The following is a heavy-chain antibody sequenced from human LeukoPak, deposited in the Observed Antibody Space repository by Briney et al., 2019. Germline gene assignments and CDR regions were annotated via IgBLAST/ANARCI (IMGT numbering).Heavy chain of an antibody. J-gene: IGHJ4*02. CDR3: ARRYYGSGSYGCGY. CDR2: MNPDSGNT. D-gene: IGHD3-10*01. Sequence: GASVRVSCKAAVSTVTTYDINWVRRATGHGREGMGWMNPDSGNTGYVQMFQGRVTMTRNISISTAYMELRSLRSEATAVYYCARRYYGSGSYGCGYWGQGTLVTVPS. V-gene: IGHV1-8*01. CDR1: VSTVTTYD.